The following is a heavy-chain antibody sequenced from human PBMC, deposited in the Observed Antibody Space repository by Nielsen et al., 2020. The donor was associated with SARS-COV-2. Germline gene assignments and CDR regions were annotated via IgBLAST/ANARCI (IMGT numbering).Heavy chain of an antibody. CDR1: GYTFTSYY. V-gene: IGHV1-46*03. J-gene: IGHJ3*02. CDR2: INPSGGST. Sequence: ASVKVSCKASGYTFTSYYMHWVRQAPGQGLEWMGIINPSGGSTSYAQKFQGRVTMTRDTSTSTVYMELSSLRSEDTAVYYCALVVPAAHAFDIWGQGTMVTVSS. D-gene: IGHD2-2*01. CDR3: ALVVPAAHAFDI.